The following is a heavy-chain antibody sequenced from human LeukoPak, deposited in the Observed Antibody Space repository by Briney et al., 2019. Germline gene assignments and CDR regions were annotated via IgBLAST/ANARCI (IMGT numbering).Heavy chain of an antibody. CDR1: GYTFTSYA. D-gene: IGHD7-27*01. CDR3: ATGDRRNY. CDR2: INGGNDST. Sequence: GASVKVSCKASGYTFTSYAMHWMRQAPGQRPEWMGWINGGNDSTKYSQKFQGGLTITRDTSASTAYMELSSLRSEDTAVYYCATGDRRNYWGQGTLVTVSA. V-gene: IGHV1-3*01. J-gene: IGHJ4*02.